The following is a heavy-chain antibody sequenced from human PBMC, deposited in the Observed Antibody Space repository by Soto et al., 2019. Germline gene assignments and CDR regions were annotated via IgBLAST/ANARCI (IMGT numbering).Heavy chain of an antibody. CDR3: AHVLVVVANYGMDV. J-gene: IGHJ6*02. V-gene: IGHV2-5*02. CDR1: GFSLSTSGVG. D-gene: IGHD2-15*01. CDR2: IYWDDDK. Sequence: QITLKESGPTLVKPTQTLTLTCTFSGFSLSTSGVGVGWIRQPPGKALEWLALIYWDDDKRYSPSLTSRLTITKDTSKSQVVLTMTNMDPVDTAPYYCAHVLVVVANYGMDVWGQGTTFTVSS.